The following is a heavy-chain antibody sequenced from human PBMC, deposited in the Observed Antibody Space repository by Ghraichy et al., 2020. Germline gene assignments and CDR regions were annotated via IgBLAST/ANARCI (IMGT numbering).Heavy chain of an antibody. CDR3: ASTLVVPAAQFHYGMDV. J-gene: IGHJ6*02. CDR2: VSYSGST. V-gene: IGHV4-59*08. CDR1: SGSISSFY. Sequence: SETLSLTGNVSSGSISSFYWNWIRQSPGKGLEWIGYVSYSGSTKYNPSLKSRVAISIDTSKSQVSLKLSSVTAADTAVYYCASTLVVPAAQFHYGMDVWGQGTTVTVSS. D-gene: IGHD2-2*01.